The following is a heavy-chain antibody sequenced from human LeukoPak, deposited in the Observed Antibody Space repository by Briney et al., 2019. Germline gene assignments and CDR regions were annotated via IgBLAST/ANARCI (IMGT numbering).Heavy chain of an antibody. V-gene: IGHV3-21*01. Sequence: GGSLRLSCAASGFTFSSYSMNWVRQAPGKGLEWVSSISSSSSYIYYADSVKGRFTISRDNAKNSLYLQMNSLRAEDTAVYYCARGGVASGYGGYYYMDVWGKGTTVTISS. CDR1: GFTFSSYS. CDR3: ARGGVASGYGGYYYMDV. J-gene: IGHJ6*03. CDR2: ISSSSSYI. D-gene: IGHD5-12*01.